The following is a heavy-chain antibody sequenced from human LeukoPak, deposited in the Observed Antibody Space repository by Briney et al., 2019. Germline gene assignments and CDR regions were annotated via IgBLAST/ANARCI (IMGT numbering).Heavy chain of an antibody. D-gene: IGHD6-19*01. CDR1: GYTLTELS. J-gene: IGHJ4*02. Sequence: GASVKVSCKVSGYTLTELSMHWVRQAPGKGLEWMGGFDPEDGETIYAQKFQGRVIMTEDTSTDTAYMELSSLRSEDTAVYYCATSDRIAVAVLGDYWGQGTLVTVSS. CDR3: ATSDRIAVAVLGDY. CDR2: FDPEDGET. V-gene: IGHV1-24*01.